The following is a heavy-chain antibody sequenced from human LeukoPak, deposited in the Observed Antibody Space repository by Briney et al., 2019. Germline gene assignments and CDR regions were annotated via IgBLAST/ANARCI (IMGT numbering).Heavy chain of an antibody. Sequence: SETLSRTCSVSGGSISTTNHFWGWIRQPPGKGLEWIGSIYHSGATYYYPSLQSRVTISVDTSKNHFSLKLSSVTAADTAVYYCARHDMEDQLLYYFDDWGQGTLVTVSS. CDR1: GGSISTTNHF. CDR2: IYHSGAT. CDR3: ARHDMEDQLLYYFDD. D-gene: IGHD2-2*01. J-gene: IGHJ4*02. V-gene: IGHV4-39*01.